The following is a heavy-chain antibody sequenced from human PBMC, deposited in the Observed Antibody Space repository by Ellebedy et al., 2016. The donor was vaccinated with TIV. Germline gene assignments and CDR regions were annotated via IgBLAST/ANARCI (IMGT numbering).Heavy chain of an antibody. Sequence: GESLKISCKGSGYSFTSYWIGWVRQLPGKGLEWMVIMYPGDSETRYSPSFQGQVTISADKSISTAYLQWSSLKASDTAMYYCARYYGSASRFGILGYWGQGTLVTVSS. CDR1: GYSFTSYW. D-gene: IGHD3-10*01. J-gene: IGHJ4*02. CDR3: ARYYGSASRFGILGY. V-gene: IGHV5-51*01. CDR2: MYPGDSET.